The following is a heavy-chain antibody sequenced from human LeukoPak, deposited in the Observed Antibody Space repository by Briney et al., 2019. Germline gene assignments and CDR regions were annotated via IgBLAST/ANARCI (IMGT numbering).Heavy chain of an antibody. J-gene: IGHJ4*02. D-gene: IGHD3-22*01. CDR3: ARDDLTYYDSSGYHLDY. V-gene: IGHV1-18*01. CDR2: ISAYNGNT. CDR1: GYTFTSYG. Sequence: PGGSLRLSCAASGYTFTSYGISWVRQAPGQGLEWMGWISAYNGNTNYAQKLQGRVTMTTDTSTSTAYMELRSLRSDDTAVYYCARDDLTYYDSSGYHLDYWGQGTLVTVSS.